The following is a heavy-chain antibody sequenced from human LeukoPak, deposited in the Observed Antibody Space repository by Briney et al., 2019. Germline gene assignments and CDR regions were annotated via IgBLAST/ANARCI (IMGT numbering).Heavy chain of an antibody. Sequence: SVKVSCKASGGTFSSYAISWVRQAPGQGLEWMGGIIPIFGTANYAQKFQGRVTITADESTSTAYMELSSLRSEDTAVYYCASVKYQLLPWWFDPWGQGTLVTVSS. J-gene: IGHJ5*02. CDR3: ASVKYQLLPWWFDP. CDR2: IIPIFGTA. CDR1: GGTFSSYA. D-gene: IGHD2-2*01. V-gene: IGHV1-69*13.